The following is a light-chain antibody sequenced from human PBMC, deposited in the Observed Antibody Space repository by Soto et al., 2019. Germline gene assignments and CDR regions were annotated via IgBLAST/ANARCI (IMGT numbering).Light chain of an antibody. CDR3: QQYNNWPFT. CDR2: GAS. Sequence: EIVMTQSLATLSVSPVERATLSCRASQSISSNLACYQTKPGQAPRLLIYGASTRATGIPATFSGSGSGTEFTLTISSLQSEDFAFYYCQQYNNWPFTFGPGTKVDIK. V-gene: IGKV3-15*01. CDR1: QSISSN. J-gene: IGKJ3*01.